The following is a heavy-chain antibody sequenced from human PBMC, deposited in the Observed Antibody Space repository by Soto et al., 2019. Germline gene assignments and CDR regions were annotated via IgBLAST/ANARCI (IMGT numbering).Heavy chain of an antibody. CDR3: ARGGGVRYDFWSGYWFDP. J-gene: IGHJ5*02. CDR2: ISAYNGNT. Sequence: ASVKVSCKASGYTFTSYGISWVRQAPGQGLEWMGWISAYNGNTNYAQKLQGRVTMTTDTSTSTAYMELRSLRSDDTAVYYCARGGGVRYDFWSGYWFDPWGQGTLVTVSS. D-gene: IGHD3-3*01. CDR1: GYTFTSYG. V-gene: IGHV1-18*01.